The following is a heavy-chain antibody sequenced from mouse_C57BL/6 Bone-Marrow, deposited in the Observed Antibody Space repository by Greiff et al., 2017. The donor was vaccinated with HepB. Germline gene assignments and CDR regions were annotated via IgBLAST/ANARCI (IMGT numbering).Heavy chain of an antibody. CDR3: TTDSNPFAY. J-gene: IGHJ3*01. D-gene: IGHD2-5*01. CDR2: IDPENGDT. Sequence: VQLQQSGAELVRPGASVKLSCTASGFNIKDYYMHWVKQRPEQGLEWIGRIDPENGDTEYASKFKGKATITADTSSNTAYLQLSNLTSEDTAVYYCTTDSNPFAYWGQGTLVTVSA. CDR1: GFNIKDYY. V-gene: IGHV14-4*01.